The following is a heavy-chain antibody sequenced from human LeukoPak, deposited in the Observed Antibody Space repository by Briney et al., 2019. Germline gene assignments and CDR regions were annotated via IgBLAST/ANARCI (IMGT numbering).Heavy chain of an antibody. CDR3: ARVYDSPYYFDY. J-gene: IGHJ4*02. Sequence: SETLSLTCTVSGGSISSGDYYWSWVRQPPGKGLEWIGYIYYSGSTYYNPSLKSRVTISVDTSKNQFSLKLSSVTAADTAVYYCARVYDSPYYFDYWGQGTLVTVSS. CDR2: IYYSGST. D-gene: IGHD3-22*01. CDR1: GGSISSGDYY. V-gene: IGHV4-30-4*01.